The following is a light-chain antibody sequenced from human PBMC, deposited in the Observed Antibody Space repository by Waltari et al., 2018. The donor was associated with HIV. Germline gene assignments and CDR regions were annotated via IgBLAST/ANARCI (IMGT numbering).Light chain of an antibody. Sequence: NFMLTQPHSVLESPGKTVTISCTGSSGSIASNYVQWYQQRPGSAPTTVIYEDRKRPSGVPYRFSGSIDSSSNSAYLTISGLKTEDEADYYCQSYDTSSHVVFGGGTKLTVL. CDR3: QSYDTSSHVV. CDR2: EDR. V-gene: IGLV6-57*02. J-gene: IGLJ2*01. CDR1: SGSIASNY.